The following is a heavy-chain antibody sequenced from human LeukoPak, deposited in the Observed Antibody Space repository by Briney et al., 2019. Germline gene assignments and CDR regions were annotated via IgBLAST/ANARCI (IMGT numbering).Heavy chain of an antibody. CDR1: GGSISSYY. D-gene: IGHD3-22*01. V-gene: IGHV4-59*01. CDR3: ARGEGVYYDSSGPSGYFDY. J-gene: IGHJ4*02. Sequence: SETLSLTCTVSGGSISSYYWSWIRQPPGKGLEWIGYIYYSGSTNYNPSLKSRVTISVDTSKNQFSLKLSSVTAADTAVYYCARGEGVYYDSSGPSGYFDYWGQGTLVTVSS. CDR2: IYYSGST.